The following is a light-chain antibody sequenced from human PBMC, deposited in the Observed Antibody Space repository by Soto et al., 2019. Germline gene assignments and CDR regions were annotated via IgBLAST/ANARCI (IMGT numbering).Light chain of an antibody. J-gene: IGKJ2*01. CDR3: QQYNHWPS. CDR2: GAS. CDR1: PSVGSN. V-gene: IGKV3-15*01. Sequence: EIVMTQSPATLSVSPGESATLSCRASPSVGSNLAWYQQKPGQSPRLRMYGASSRATGIPARFSGGGSGTEFTLTIDSLQSEDVAVYFCQQYNHWPSFGQGNKL.